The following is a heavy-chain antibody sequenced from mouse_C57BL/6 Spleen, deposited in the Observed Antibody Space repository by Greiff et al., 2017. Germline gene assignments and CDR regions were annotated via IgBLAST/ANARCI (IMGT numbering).Heavy chain of an antibody. Sequence: EVQRVESGGGLVQPGGSLSLSCAASGFTFTDYYMSWVRQPPGKALEWLGFIRNKANGYTTEYSASVKGRFTISRDNSQSILYLQMNALRAEDSATYYCARSEGYYGAMDYWGQGTSVTVSS. CDR2: IRNKANGYTT. J-gene: IGHJ4*01. V-gene: IGHV7-3*01. D-gene: IGHD1-2*01. CDR1: GFTFTDYY. CDR3: ARSEGYYGAMDY.